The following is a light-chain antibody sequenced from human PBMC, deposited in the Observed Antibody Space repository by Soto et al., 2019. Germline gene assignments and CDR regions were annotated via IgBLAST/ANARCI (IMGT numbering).Light chain of an antibody. CDR1: QTIYSN. CDR3: QQYQNLWS. CDR2: RAS. J-gene: IGKJ1*01. Sequence: IVMTQSPATLSVSPGERATLSCRAGQTIYSNVAWYQQRPGQAPRLLIYRASTRATGVPARFSGSGSWTEFTLTIGGLQSEDFALYYCQQYQNLWSFGQGTKVEIK. V-gene: IGKV3-15*01.